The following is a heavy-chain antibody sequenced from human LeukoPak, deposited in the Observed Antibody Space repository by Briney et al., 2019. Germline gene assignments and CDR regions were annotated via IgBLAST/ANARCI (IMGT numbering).Heavy chain of an antibody. D-gene: IGHD2-2*01. CDR3: ARGSRTKSVSKVPSDY. V-gene: IGHV1-2*02. J-gene: IGHJ4*02. CDR2: INPNSGST. CDR1: GYTFTDYY. Sequence: ASVKVSCKASGYTFTDYYIHWVRQAPGEGLQWMGWINPNSGSTNYAQRFQDRVTMTRDTSITTVYMELSRLTSDDTAVYYCARGSRTKSVSKVPSDYWGQGTLVTVSS.